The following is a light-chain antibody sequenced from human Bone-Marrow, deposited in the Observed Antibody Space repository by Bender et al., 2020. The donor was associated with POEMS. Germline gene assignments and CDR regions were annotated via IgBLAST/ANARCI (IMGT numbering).Light chain of an antibody. CDR1: SSDVGGYNY. J-gene: IGLJ2*01. V-gene: IGLV2-14*03. CDR2: DVT. Sequence: QSALTQPASVSGSPGQSITISCTGTSSDVGGYNYVSWYQQHPGKAPKLVIYDVTNRPSGVSDRFSGSKSGNTASLTISGLQAEDESDYYCSSYTSMTTLIFGGGTKVTVL. CDR3: SSYTSMTTLI.